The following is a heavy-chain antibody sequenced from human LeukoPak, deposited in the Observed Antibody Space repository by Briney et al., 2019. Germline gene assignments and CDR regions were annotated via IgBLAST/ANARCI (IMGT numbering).Heavy chain of an antibody. CDR2: ISYDGSTK. J-gene: IGHJ3*02. V-gene: IGHV3-30*18. CDR3: AKDMYGQGNSNDAFDI. CDR1: GFIFSTYG. D-gene: IGHD1-7*01. Sequence: PGGCLRLSCAASGFIFSTYGMHWVRQAPGKGLEWVAVISYDGSTKDYVDSVKGRFTISRDNSKNTLYLQMNSLRAEDTAVYYCAKDMYGQGNSNDAFDIWGQGTMVTVPS.